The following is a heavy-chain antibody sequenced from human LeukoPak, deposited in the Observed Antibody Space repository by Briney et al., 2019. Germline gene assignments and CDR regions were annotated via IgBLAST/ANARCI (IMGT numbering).Heavy chain of an antibody. V-gene: IGHV3-30*02. CDR1: GFTFSSYG. J-gene: IGHJ6*03. CDR3: AKDGASSSWYHPSYYYYYMDV. D-gene: IGHD6-13*01. Sequence: GGSLRLSCAASGFTFSSYGMHWVRQAPGKGLEWVAFIRYDGSNKYYADSVKGRFTISRDNSKNTLYLQMNSLRAEDTAVYYCAKDGASSSWYHPSYYYYYMDVWGKGTTVTVSS. CDR2: IRYDGSNK.